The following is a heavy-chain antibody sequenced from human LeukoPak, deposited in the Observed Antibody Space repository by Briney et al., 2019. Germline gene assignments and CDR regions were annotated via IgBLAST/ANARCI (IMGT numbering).Heavy chain of an antibody. Sequence: ASVKVSCKASGGTFSSYTLSGVRQAPGQGLEWMGRIIPIFGTANYAQKFHGRVTITTDESTSTAYMELSSLRSEDTAVYYCARERVTMIVVVGTSPDAFDIWGQGTMVTVSS. V-gene: IGHV1-69*05. J-gene: IGHJ3*02. CDR1: GGTFSSYT. CDR2: IIPIFGTA. D-gene: IGHD3-22*01. CDR3: ARERVTMIVVVGTSPDAFDI.